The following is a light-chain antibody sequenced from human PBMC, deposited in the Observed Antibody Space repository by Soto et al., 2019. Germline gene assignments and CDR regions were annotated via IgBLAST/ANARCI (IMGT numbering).Light chain of an antibody. CDR3: QQANSFTLT. V-gene: IGKV1-39*01. CDR1: PSISSY. J-gene: IGKJ4*01. Sequence: DIQMTQSPSSLSASVGDRVTITCRASPSISSYLNWYQKKPGKDPKLLIYAASSLQSGVPSRFSGSGSGTDFNLTISRLQTEDFATYDCQQANSFTLTGGGGTKVEIK. CDR2: AAS.